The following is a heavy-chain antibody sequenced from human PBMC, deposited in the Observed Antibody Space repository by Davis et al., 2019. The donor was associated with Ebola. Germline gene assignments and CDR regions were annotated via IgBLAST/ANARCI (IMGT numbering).Heavy chain of an antibody. V-gene: IGHV1-2*02. D-gene: IGHD2-8*01. Sequence: SVTVSRMASLYTFTGHYMHWLRQAPGHGLEWMGWSNPNSCGTHYAQKFQGRVTMPRDTSISTAYMALSRLRSDDTAVYYCARGEDCTIGLCRLRYFDLWGRGTLVTVSS. CDR2: SNPNSCGT. J-gene: IGHJ2*01. CDR3: ARGEDCTIGLCRLRYFDL. CDR1: LYTFTGHY.